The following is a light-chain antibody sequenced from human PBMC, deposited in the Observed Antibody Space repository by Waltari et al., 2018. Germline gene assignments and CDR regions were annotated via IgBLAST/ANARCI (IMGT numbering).Light chain of an antibody. CDR1: QSINIY. J-gene: IGKJ2*01. CDR3: QQRDT. Sequence: IVLTQSPATQSLSPEERATLSCRASQSINIYLAWYQQKPGQAPRLLIFDASKRATGIPPRFSGSGSGTDFTLTISSLEPEDFAVYYCQQRDTFGQGTKLEIK. CDR2: DAS. V-gene: IGKV3-11*01.